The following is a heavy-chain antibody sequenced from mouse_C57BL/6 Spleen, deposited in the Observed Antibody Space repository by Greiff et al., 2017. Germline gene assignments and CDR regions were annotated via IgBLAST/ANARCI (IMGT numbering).Heavy chain of an antibody. CDR2: INPRNGGT. V-gene: IGHV1-53*01. Sequence: QVQLQQPGTELVKPGASVKLSCKASGYTFTSYWMHWVKQRPGQGLEWIGNINPRNGGTNYNEKFKSKATLTVDKSSITAYMQLSSLTSEDSAVYYCAREDYDEAWFAYWGQGTLVTVSA. CDR1: GYTFTSYW. J-gene: IGHJ3*01. CDR3: AREDYDEAWFAY. D-gene: IGHD2-4*01.